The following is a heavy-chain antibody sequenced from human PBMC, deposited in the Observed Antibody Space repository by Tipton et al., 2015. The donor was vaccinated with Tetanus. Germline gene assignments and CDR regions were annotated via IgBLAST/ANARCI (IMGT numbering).Heavy chain of an antibody. CDR2: IYHRGNT. V-gene: IGHV4-31*03. CDR3: AALSAVFRSSEWVPSSFDY. D-gene: IGHD2/OR15-2a*01. J-gene: IGHJ4*02. Sequence: TLSLTCTVSGVSMSNGGYYWSWIRQHPGKGLEWIGDIYHRGNTYYNPSLKSRLTISVDTSNNQFSLNLRSVTAADTAVYYCAALSAVFRSSEWVPSSFDYWGQGTLVPVAP. CDR1: GVSMSNGGYY.